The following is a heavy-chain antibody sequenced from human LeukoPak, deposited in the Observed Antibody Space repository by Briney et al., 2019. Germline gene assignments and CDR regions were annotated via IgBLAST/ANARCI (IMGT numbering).Heavy chain of an antibody. J-gene: IGHJ4*02. CDR1: GGSISSSSYY. CDR2: IYYSGST. Sequence: SETLPLTCTVSGGSISSSSYYWSWIRQPPGKGLEWIGSIYYSGSTYYNPPLKSRVTISVDTSKNQFSLKLSSVTAADTAVYYCARDAGHPGYSYGTFFDYWGQGTLVTVSS. CDR3: ARDAGHPGYSYGTFFDY. D-gene: IGHD5-18*01. V-gene: IGHV4-39*07.